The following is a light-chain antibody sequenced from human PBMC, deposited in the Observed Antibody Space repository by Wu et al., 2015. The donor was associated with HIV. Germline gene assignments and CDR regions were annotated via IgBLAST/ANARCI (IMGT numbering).Light chain of an antibody. J-gene: IGKJ4*01. CDR2: ATS. V-gene: IGKV1-NL1*01. CDR3: QQYYTTLLT. CDR1: QGIGNS. Sequence: DIQMTQSPSSLSASVGDSVTITCRASQGIGNSLAWYQQKPGRGPKLLLYATSKLEEGVPSRFGGSGSGTDYALTINTLQPEDFATYYCQQYYTTLLTFGGGTKVEI.